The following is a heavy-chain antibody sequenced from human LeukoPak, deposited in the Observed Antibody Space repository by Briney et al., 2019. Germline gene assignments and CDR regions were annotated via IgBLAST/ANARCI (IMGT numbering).Heavy chain of an antibody. CDR1: GGSFRSYY. CDR2: ISYSGSS. V-gene: IGHV4-59*08. J-gene: IGHJ4*02. Sequence: SETLSLTCTVSGGSFRSYYWSWIRLPPGKGLEWIGFISYSGSSTDNPSLRSRVTISVDTSKNQVSLRLGSVTATDTAVYYCATDAGNVIEYWGQGTLVTVSS. CDR3: ATDAGNVIEY. D-gene: IGHD4-23*01.